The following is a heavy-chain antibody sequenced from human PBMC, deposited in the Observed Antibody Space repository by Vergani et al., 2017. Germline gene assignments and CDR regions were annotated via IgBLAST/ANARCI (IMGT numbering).Heavy chain of an antibody. CDR3: ARAPITMVRGGAGTFDI. D-gene: IGHD3-10*01. V-gene: IGHV4-30-4*08. J-gene: IGHJ3*02. CDR2: IYYSGST. Sequence: QVQLQESGPGLVKPSQTLSLTCTVSGGSISSGDYYWSWIRQPPGKGLEWIGYIYYSGSTYYNPSLKSRVTISVDTSKNQFSLTLSSVTAADTAVYYGARAPITMVRGGAGTFDIWGQGTMVTVSS. CDR1: GGSISSGDYY.